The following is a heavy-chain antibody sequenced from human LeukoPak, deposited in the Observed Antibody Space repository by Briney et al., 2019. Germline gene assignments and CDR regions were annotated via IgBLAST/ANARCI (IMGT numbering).Heavy chain of an antibody. J-gene: IGHJ4*02. D-gene: IGHD4-17*01. V-gene: IGHV1-69*05. CDR1: GDSFKNYA. CDR2: ILTVFGTT. CDR3: ARSKSVTYGFDY. Sequence: GASVKVSCKASGDSFKNYAVSWVRLAPGQGFEWMGGILTVFGTTNYEQKFLDRLTITTDESTTTAYMELNSLTSDDTAVYYCARSKSVTYGFDYWGQGTLVIVSS.